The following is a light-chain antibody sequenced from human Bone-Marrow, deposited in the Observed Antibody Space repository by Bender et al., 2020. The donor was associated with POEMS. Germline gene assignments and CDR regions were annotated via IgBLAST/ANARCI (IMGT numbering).Light chain of an antibody. CDR2: DVI. CDR1: SSDVGGYSY. Sequence: QSALTQPASVSGSPGQSITISCTGTSSDVGGYSYVSWYQQHPGKAPKLMIYDVINRPSGVSNRFSGSKSGNTASLTISGLQTEDEAEYYCSSYTSSATLIFGGGTKLTVL. J-gene: IGLJ2*01. CDR3: SSYTSSATLI. V-gene: IGLV2-14*01.